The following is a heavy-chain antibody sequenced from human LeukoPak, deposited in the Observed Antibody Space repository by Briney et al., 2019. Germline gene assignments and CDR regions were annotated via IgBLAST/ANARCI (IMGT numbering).Heavy chain of an antibody. D-gene: IGHD6-6*01. CDR1: GFTFSSYW. J-gene: IGHJ4*02. Sequence: GGSLRLSCAASGFTFSSYWLSWVRQAPGKGLEWVANIKQDGSAKYYVDSVKGRFTISRDNAKNSLYLQMDSLRAEDTAVYYRARDLGDSSSGYWGQGTLVTVSS. CDR3: ARDLGDSSSGY. V-gene: IGHV3-7*01. CDR2: IKQDGSAK.